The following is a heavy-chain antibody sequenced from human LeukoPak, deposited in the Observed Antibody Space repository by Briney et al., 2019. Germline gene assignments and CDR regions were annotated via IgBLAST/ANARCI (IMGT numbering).Heavy chain of an antibody. D-gene: IGHD5-18*01. J-gene: IGHJ4*02. CDR3: ARGGRGYSYGYFNY. V-gene: IGHV4-34*01. CDR2: INHRGST. Sequence: SETLSLTCAVYGESFSGYYWSWIRQPPGKGLEWIGEINHRGSTNYNPSLKSRVTISVDTSKNQFSLKLSSVTAADTAVYYCARGGRGYSYGYFNYWGQGTLVTVSS. CDR1: GESFSGYY.